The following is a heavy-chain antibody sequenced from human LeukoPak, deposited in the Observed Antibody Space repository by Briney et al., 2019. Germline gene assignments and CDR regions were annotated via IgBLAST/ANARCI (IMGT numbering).Heavy chain of an antibody. Sequence: SETLSLTCTVSGGSISSSSYYWGWIRQPPGKGLEWIGSIYYSGSTYYNPSLKSRVTISVDTSKNQFSLKLSSVTAADTAVYYCARRMGRRFGERYYYYHYMDVWGKGTTVTISS. V-gene: IGHV4-39*07. CDR2: IYYSGST. J-gene: IGHJ6*03. D-gene: IGHD3-10*01. CDR1: GGSISSSSYY. CDR3: ARRMGRRFGERYYYYHYMDV.